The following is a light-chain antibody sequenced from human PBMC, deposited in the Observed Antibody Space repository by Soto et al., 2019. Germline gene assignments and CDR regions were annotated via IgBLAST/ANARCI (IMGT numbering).Light chain of an antibody. Sequence: EIVLTQSQGTLSLSPGERATLSCRASQSVSSYLAWYQQKPGQAPRLLIYGASSRATGIPDRFSGSGSGTVFTLTISRLEPEDFAVYYCQQYGSSPRTFGQGTKVEIK. J-gene: IGKJ1*01. V-gene: IGKV3-20*01. CDR3: QQYGSSPRT. CDR1: QSVSSY. CDR2: GAS.